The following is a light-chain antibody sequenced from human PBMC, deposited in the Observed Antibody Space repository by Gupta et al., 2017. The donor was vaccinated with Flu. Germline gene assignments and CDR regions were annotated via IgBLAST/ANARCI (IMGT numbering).Light chain of an antibody. CDR1: RGSIDDSF. J-gene: IGLJ3*02. CDR3: QSCDSSDPTWV. Sequence: TISCTRNRGSIDDSFVKWCQQRPRSAPTTVIFDDTQRPSGVPELFSASIDSSSISAPLTIARLKREDEADYYCQSCDSSDPTWVFGGGTKVTVL. CDR2: DDT. V-gene: IGLV6-57*03.